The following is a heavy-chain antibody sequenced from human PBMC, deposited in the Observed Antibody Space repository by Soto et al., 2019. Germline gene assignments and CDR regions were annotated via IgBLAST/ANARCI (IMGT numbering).Heavy chain of an antibody. J-gene: IGHJ4*02. CDR2: ISGSGVST. Sequence: GGSLRLSCAASRFTFRSYAMTWVRQAPGKGLEWVAGISGSGVSTYYSSSLRGRFTICKDNSKNTLYLQMNSLRADDTAVYYCAKGRLDRVETAADYWGQGTLVTVSS. CDR1: RFTFRSYA. CDR3: AKGRLDRVETAADY. V-gene: IGHV3-23*01. D-gene: IGHD2-21*02.